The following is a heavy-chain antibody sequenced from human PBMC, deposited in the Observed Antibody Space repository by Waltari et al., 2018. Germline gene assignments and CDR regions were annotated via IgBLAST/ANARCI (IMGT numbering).Heavy chain of an antibody. CDR3: ARGGGRGNIAARHYYYYGMDV. Sequence: QVQLVQSGAEVKKPGASVKVSCKASGYTFTSYDINWVRQATGQGLEWMGWMDPKSGNKGYAQKFQGRVTISVDTSKNQFSLKLSSVTAADTAVYYCARGGGRGNIAARHYYYYGMDVWGQGTTVTVSS. D-gene: IGHD6-6*01. CDR2: MDPKSGNK. V-gene: IGHV1-8*01. CDR1: GYTFTSYD. J-gene: IGHJ6*02.